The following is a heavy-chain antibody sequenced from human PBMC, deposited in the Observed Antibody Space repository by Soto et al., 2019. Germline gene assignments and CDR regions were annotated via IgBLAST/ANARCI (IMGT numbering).Heavy chain of an antibody. CDR2: VYYSGTT. CDR3: ARRPMVGPVAENAFDI. Sequence: QLLLQESGPGLVKSSETLSLTCSVSGGSISSSSYYWNWIRQSPGKGLEWIGSVYYSGTTYYNPSLKRRDTIYVDTKSEFTPNLSSATAPGAVYYIFARRPMVGPVAENAFDIWGQGTRVTVSS. CDR1: GGSISSSSYY. V-gene: IGHV4-39*01. D-gene: IGHD6-19*01. J-gene: IGHJ3*02.